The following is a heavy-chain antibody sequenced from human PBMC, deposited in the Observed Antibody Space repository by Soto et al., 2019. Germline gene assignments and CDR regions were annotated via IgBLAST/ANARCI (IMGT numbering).Heavy chain of an antibody. J-gene: IGHJ4*01. CDR2: VYYSGST. V-gene: IGHV4-61*01. CDR1: GGSVSSGSYY. D-gene: IGHD2-2*01. CDR3: ARVRCSSTSCYPLVFDY. Sequence: QVQLQESGPGLVKPSETLSLTCTVSGGSVSSGSYYWSWIRQPPGKGLEWIGHVYYSGSTNYNPALKSRGSILVDTYKNQFSVKLSSETAADTDVYYCARVRCSSTSCYPLVFDYWGHGTLFTVSS.